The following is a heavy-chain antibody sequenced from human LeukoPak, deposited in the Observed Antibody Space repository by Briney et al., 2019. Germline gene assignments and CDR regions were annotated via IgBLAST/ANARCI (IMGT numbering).Heavy chain of an antibody. Sequence: MPSETLSLTCAVSGGSISSSNGGGWVRQPPGEGLGWIGEIYHSGSTNYNPSLKSRVTISVDKSKNQFSLKLSSVTAADTAVYYCARGVVPAAMRAYDAFDIWGQGTMVTVSS. CDR1: GGSISSSNG. CDR3: ARGVVPAAMRAYDAFDI. D-gene: IGHD2-2*01. J-gene: IGHJ3*02. V-gene: IGHV4-4*02. CDR2: IYHSGST.